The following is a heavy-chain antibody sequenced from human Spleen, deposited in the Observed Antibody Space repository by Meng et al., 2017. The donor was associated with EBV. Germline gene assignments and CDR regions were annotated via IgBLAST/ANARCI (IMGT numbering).Heavy chain of an antibody. CDR1: GYRFTSYG. CDR2: ISAYNGNR. V-gene: IGHV1-18*01. CDR3: ARDLEDGDFDY. J-gene: IGHJ4*02. Sequence: QVRRGQSGGEGKKPGASVKISCKASGYRFTSYGISWVRQAPRQGLEWMGWISAYNGNRNYGQKLQGRVTMTTDTSTSTAYMELRSLRSDDTAVYYCARDLEDGDFDYWGQGTLVTVSS. D-gene: IGHD5-24*01.